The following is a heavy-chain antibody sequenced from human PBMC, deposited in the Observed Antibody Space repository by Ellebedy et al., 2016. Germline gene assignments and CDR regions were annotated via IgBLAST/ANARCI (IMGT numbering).Heavy chain of an antibody. D-gene: IGHD4-17*01. Sequence: GGSLRLXXIASGFTFSSAAMSWVRQAPGKGLEWVSTISGSGGGSTYYADSVKGQFTISRDNSKNTLYLQMNSLRAEDTAVYYCAKSPAPTVTTQMVCFDYWGQGTLVTVSS. V-gene: IGHV3-23*01. J-gene: IGHJ4*02. CDR3: AKSPAPTVTTQMVCFDY. CDR1: GFTFSSAA. CDR2: ISGSGGGST.